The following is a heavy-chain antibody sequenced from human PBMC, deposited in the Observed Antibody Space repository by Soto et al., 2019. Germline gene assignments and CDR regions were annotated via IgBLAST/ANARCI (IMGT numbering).Heavy chain of an antibody. CDR1: GFTFSSYD. V-gene: IGHV3-64*01. J-gene: IGHJ4*02. CDR2: ISSNGGTT. D-gene: IGHD1-7*01. Sequence: EVQLAESGGGMVQPGGSLRLSCVASGFTFSSYDMHWVRQAPGKGLEYVTSISSNGGTTYYGNSVKGRFTISRDNSKNKLYLQMGSLRAEDVAVYYCVRRGSGNYDYWGQGTLVTVSS. CDR3: VRRGSGNYDY.